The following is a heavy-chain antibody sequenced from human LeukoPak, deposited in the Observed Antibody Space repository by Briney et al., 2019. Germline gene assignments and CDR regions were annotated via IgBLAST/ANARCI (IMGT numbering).Heavy chain of an antibody. J-gene: IGHJ3*02. D-gene: IGHD4-17*01. V-gene: IGHV3-23*01. CDR2: IRAGGANT. Sequence: GGSLRLPCAASGLTFSKYAMTWVREAPGKGLEWVSAIRAGGANTYYADSVTGRFTISRHNSNNTLYLQLNGLRAEDTAVYYCAKDPNGDYIAAFANWGQATMVTAPS. CDR3: AKDPNGDYIAAFAN. CDR1: GLTFSKYA.